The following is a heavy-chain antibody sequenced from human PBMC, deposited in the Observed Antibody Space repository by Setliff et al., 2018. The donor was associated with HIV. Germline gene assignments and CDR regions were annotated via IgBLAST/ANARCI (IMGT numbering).Heavy chain of an antibody. Sequence: SETLSLTCSVSGYFISNGYYWGWIRQPPGKGLEWVGTIYQNGNTYYSPSLESRVSVSMDMSRNQYSVKLNSATAADTAVYYCARQAWHYDRDGYFIDYWGQGKLVTVSS. J-gene: IGHJ4*02. D-gene: IGHD3-22*01. V-gene: IGHV4-38-2*02. CDR2: IYQNGNT. CDR3: ARQAWHYDRDGYFIDY. CDR1: GYFISNGYY.